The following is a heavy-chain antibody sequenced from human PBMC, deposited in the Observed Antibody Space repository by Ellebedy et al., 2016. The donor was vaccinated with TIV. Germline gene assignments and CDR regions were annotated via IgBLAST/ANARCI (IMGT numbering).Heavy chain of an antibody. V-gene: IGHV3-23*01. D-gene: IGHD4-17*01. CDR3: AKNYGDYEGNH. CDR1: GFTFSSFA. Sequence: GESLKISXAASGFTFSSFAMSWVRQAPGKGLEWVSLISDNGGSTYYADSVKGRFTISRDNSKNTVYLQMNSLRAEDTAVYYCAKNYGDYEGNHWGQGTLVTVSS. J-gene: IGHJ5*02. CDR2: ISDNGGST.